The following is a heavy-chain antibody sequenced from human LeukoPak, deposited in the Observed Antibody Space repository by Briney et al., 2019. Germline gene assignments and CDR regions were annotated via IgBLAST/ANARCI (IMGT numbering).Heavy chain of an antibody. D-gene: IGHD3-9*01. V-gene: IGHV1-2*04. J-gene: IGHJ4*02. CDR2: INPSSGGT. CDR3: ARDGRAYYDILTGYYHFDY. CDR1: GYTFTGYY. Sequence: GASVKVSCKAPGYTFTGYYMHWVRQAPGQGLEWMGWINPSSGGTNYAQKFQGWVTMTRDTSISTAYMEMNRLRSDDTAVYYCARDGRAYYDILTGYYHFDYCGQGTLATVSS.